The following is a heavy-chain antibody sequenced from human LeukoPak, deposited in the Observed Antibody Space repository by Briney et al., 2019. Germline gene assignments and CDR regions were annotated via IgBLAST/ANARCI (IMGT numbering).Heavy chain of an antibody. V-gene: IGHV1-2*06. D-gene: IGHD4-11*01. J-gene: IGHJ5*01. Sequence: GASVKVSCKASGYTFSGYFIHWVPQAPGQGLEWMGRINPNTGYPNHAQNFQGRFIMTKDTSISTAYMELSRLTTDDTAVYFCARGQPYGNYNYFDSWGQGTLVTVSS. CDR2: INPNTGYP. CDR1: GYTFSGYF. CDR3: ARGQPYGNYNYFDS.